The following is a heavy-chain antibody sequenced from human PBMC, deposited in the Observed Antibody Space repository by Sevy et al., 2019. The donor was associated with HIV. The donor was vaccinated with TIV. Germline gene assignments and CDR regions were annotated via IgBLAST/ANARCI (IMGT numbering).Heavy chain of an antibody. D-gene: IGHD3-22*01. Sequence: GSLRLSCAASGFTFSNYAMNWVRQAPGKGLEWVSGISGSGGSGDKTNYADSVKGRFTISRDDSKNSLYLQLNSLRAEDTAIYYCARKYDSSGYFDYWGQRTLVTVSS. V-gene: IGHV3-23*01. CDR1: GFTFSNYA. CDR2: ISGSGGSGDKT. J-gene: IGHJ4*02. CDR3: ARKYDSSGYFDY.